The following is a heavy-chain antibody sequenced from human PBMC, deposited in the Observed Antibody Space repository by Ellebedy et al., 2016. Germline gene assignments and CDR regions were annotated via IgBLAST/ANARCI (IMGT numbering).Heavy chain of an antibody. D-gene: IGHD4-17*01. CDR2: IVGGSGKT. Sequence: ASVKVSCKASGFTFATSAVQWVRRARGQRLAWIGWIVGGSGKTIYAQEFQERVTITRDMSTNTAHMALSSLRSEDTAVYYCARHRRGSTAFYGYYFSYWGQGSLVTVSS. CDR3: ARHRRGSTAFYGYYFSY. CDR1: GFTFATSA. J-gene: IGHJ4*02. V-gene: IGHV1-58*01.